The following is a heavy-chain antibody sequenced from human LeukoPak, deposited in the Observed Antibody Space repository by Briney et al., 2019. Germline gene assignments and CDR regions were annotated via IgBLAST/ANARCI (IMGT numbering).Heavy chain of an antibody. CDR2: IYYSGST. V-gene: IGHV4-59*01. CDR3: ARSRGGSYYGFDY. CDR1: CGSIISYY. Sequence: PSETLSLTCTVACGSIISYYWSWIRQPPGRGLELIGYIYYSGSTNYNPSLKSRVTISVDTSKNQFSLKLSSVTAADTAVYYCARSRGGSYYGFDYWGQGTLVTVSS. D-gene: IGHD3-22*01. J-gene: IGHJ4*02.